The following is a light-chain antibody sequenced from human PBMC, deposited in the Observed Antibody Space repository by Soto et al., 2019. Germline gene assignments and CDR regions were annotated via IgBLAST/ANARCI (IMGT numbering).Light chain of an antibody. CDR1: KLGDKY. J-gene: IGLJ2*01. CDR3: QAWDSNTAVV. CDR2: QDN. Sequence: SYELTQPPSLSVSPGQTASITCSGDKLGDKYASWYQQKTGQSPVLVIYQDNRRPSGIPERFSGSNSGNTATLTISGTQTMDEADYYCQAWDSNTAVVFGGGTKLTV. V-gene: IGLV3-1*01.